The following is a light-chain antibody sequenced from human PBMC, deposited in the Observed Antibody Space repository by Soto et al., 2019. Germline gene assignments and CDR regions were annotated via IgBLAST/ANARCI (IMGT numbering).Light chain of an antibody. Sequence: EIVLTQSPGTLSLSPGEIATLSCRASQSVSSNYLAWYQQKPGQAPRLLIYGASSRATGIPDRFSGSGSATDFTLTISRLEPEDFAVYYCQQYGTSPPLTFGGGTRWIP. CDR3: QQYGTSPPLT. V-gene: IGKV3-20*01. CDR2: GAS. CDR1: QSVSSNY. J-gene: IGKJ4*01.